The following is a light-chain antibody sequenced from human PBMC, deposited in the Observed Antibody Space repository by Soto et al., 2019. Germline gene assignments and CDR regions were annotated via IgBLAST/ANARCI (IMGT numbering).Light chain of an antibody. V-gene: IGKV3D-15*01. Sequence: EIVMTQSPATLSVSPGDRATLSCRASQNVSNNLAWYQQKPGQAPRLLVYLASTRATGIPARFSGSGSGTEFTLTISSLQSEDFAIYYCQQYNNWPPTTFGQGTRLEIK. CDR2: LAS. CDR3: QQYNNWPPTT. J-gene: IGKJ5*01. CDR1: QNVSNN.